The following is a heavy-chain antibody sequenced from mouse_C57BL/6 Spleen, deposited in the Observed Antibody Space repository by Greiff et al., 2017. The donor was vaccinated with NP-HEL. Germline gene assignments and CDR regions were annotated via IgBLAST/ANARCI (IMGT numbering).Heavy chain of an antibody. CDR1: GYAFSSSW. J-gene: IGHJ1*03. CDR3: AREDYDD. Sequence: VQLQQSGPELVKPGASVKISCKASGYAFSSSWMNWVKQRPGKGLEWIGRIYPGDGDTTYNGKFKGKATLTADKSSSTAYMQLSSLTSEDSAVYFYAREDYDDWGTGTTVTVSS. CDR2: IYPGDGDT. V-gene: IGHV1-82*01. D-gene: IGHD2-4*01.